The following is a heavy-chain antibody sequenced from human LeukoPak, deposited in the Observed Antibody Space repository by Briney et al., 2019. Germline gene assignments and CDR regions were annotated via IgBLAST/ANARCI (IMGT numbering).Heavy chain of an antibody. Sequence: PGGSLRLSCAASGFTFSRYWMSWVRQAPGKGLEWIGEINHSGSTNYNPSLKSRVTISVDTSKNQFSLKLSSVTAADTAVYYCARVIWRLWPMIVAGHFDYWGQGTLVTVSS. CDR3: ARVIWRLWPMIVAGHFDY. CDR1: GFTFSRYW. CDR2: INHSGST. D-gene: IGHD3-22*01. V-gene: IGHV4-34*01. J-gene: IGHJ4*02.